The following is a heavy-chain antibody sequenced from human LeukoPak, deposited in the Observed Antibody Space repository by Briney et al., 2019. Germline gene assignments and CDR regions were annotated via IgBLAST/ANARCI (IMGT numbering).Heavy chain of an antibody. J-gene: IGHJ4*02. CDR1: GYTFTSYG. D-gene: IGHD5-24*01. CDR2: ISAYNGNT. CDR3: ARDPRDACNYYFDY. Sequence: GASVKVSCKASGYTFTSYGISWVRQAPGQGLEWMGWISAYNGNTKSAEKLQGRVTVTTDTSTGTAYMELRSLRSDDTAVYYCARDPRDACNYYFDYWGQGTPVTVSS. V-gene: IGHV1-18*01.